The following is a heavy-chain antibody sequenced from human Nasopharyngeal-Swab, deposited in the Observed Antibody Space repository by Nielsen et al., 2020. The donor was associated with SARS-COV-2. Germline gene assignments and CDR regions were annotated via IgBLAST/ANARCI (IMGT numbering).Heavy chain of an antibody. CDR1: GFTFSSYW. J-gene: IGHJ4*02. D-gene: IGHD3-10*01. V-gene: IGHV3-7*01. CDR3: ARDRITMVRGVYLDY. Sequence: GGSLRLSCAASGFTFSSYWMSWVRQAPGKGLEWVANIKQDGSEKYYVDSVKGRFTISRDDAKNSLYLQMNSLRAEDTAVYYCARDRITMVRGVYLDYWGQGTLVTVSS. CDR2: IKQDGSEK.